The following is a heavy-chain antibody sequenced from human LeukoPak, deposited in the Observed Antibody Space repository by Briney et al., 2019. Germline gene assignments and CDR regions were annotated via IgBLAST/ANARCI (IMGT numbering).Heavy chain of an antibody. J-gene: IGHJ4*02. D-gene: IGHD2-2*01. V-gene: IGHV3-74*01. CDR1: GFTFSTYW. CDR3: ARGRYCTSASCYLDY. CDR2: INPDGSST. Sequence: GGSLRLSCAASGFTFSTYWTHWVRQAPGKGLVWVSRINPDGSSTSYADSVKGRFTISRGNAKNTLYLQMNSLRAEDTGVFYCARGRYCTSASCYLDYWGQGTLVTVSS.